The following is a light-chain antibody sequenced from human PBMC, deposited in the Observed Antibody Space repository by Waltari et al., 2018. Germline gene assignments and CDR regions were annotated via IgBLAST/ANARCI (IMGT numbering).Light chain of an antibody. V-gene: IGLV2-14*01. Sequence: QSALTQPASVSGSPGQSSTPPCTGTNNYAGPYHLFSWSQQHPGKAPKLMIQEVSNRPSGVSNRFSGSKSGNTASLTISGLQAEDEADYHCSSYTRSHTYVFGPGTTVTVL. CDR1: NNYAGPYHL. J-gene: IGLJ1*01. CDR3: SSYTRSHTYV. CDR2: EVS.